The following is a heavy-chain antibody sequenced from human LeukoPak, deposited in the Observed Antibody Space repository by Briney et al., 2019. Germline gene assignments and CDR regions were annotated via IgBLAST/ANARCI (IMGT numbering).Heavy chain of an antibody. V-gene: IGHV3-21*01. CDR1: GFTFSSYS. D-gene: IGHD1-26*01. Sequence: GGSLRLSCAASGFTFSSYSMNWVRQAPGKGLEWVSSISGSSSYIYYADSVKGRFTISRDNAKNSLYLQMNSLRAEDTAVYYCAREEYSGSYYFDYRGQGTLVTVSS. CDR2: ISGSSSYI. J-gene: IGHJ4*02. CDR3: AREEYSGSYYFDY.